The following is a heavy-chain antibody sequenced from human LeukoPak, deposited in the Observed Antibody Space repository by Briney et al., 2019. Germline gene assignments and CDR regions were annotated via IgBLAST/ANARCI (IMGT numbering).Heavy chain of an antibody. Sequence: AAPLSLTSAVDCTSFSCYYWWWIRQPPGKVQEWVGEINHSRSTNYNPSLKSRVTISVDTSNNQFSLKLSSVTASDTAVYYCARGLQMLGDFWSGYPARTTHFDYWGQGTLVTVSS. CDR2: INHSRST. V-gene: IGHV4-34*01. J-gene: IGHJ4*02. D-gene: IGHD3-3*01. CDR1: CTSFSCYY. CDR3: ARGLQMLGDFWSGYPARTTHFDY.